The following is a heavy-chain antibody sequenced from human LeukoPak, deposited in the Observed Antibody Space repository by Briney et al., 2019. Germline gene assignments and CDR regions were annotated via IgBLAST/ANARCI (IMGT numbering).Heavy chain of an antibody. J-gene: IGHJ4*02. V-gene: IGHV3-23*01. CDR2: ISGSGGST. CDR1: GGSFSGYY. Sequence: PSETLSLTCAVYGGSFSGYYWSWVRQAPGKGLEWVSAISGSGGSTYYADSVKSRFTISRDNSKSTLYLQMNSLRAEDTAVYYCAKAPFCSGGSCLRAYCFDYWGQGTLVTVSS. CDR3: AKAPFCSGGSCLRAYCFDY. D-gene: IGHD2-15*01.